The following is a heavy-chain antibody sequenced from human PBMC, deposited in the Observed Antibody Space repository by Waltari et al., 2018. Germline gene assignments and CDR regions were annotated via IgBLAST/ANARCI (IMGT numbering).Heavy chain of an antibody. CDR3: AKFAGGGYIFRSDAFDI. CDR2: ILYDGSNK. Sequence: QVQLVESGGGVVQPGTSLRLSCVGSGFTSSTYAIHWVRQVPGKGLEWVAVILYDGSNKNYADSVKGRFTISRDNSKSTLYLEMNSLRPEDTAVYFCAKFAGGGYIFRSDAFDIWGQGTMVTVSP. D-gene: IGHD1-26*01. CDR1: GFTSSTYA. V-gene: IGHV3-30*18. J-gene: IGHJ3*02.